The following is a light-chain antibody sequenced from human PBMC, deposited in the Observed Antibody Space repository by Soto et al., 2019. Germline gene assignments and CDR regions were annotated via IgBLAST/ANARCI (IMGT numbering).Light chain of an antibody. Sequence: ENVLTQSPGSLSLSPGERATLSCRASQSVSSTYLAWYQQKPGQPPRLLIYGASSRATGIPDRFSGSGSGTDFTLTISRLEPEDFAVYYCHQYDTFGGGTKVEI. CDR2: GAS. J-gene: IGKJ4*01. CDR3: HQYDT. V-gene: IGKV3-20*01. CDR1: QSVSSTY.